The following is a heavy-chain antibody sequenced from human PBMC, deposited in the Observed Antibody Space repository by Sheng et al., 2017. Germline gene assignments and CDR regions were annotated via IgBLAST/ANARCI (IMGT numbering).Heavy chain of an antibody. Sequence: EVQLVESGGGLVQPGRSLRLSCVASGFTFGDDAMHWVRQAPGKGLEWVSGISWNSGTIVYADSVKGRFTISRDNAKNTLYLQMSSLRAEDTAIYYCATSMGSSGWYPYYYGIDVWGQGP. J-gene: IGHJ6*02. CDR2: ISWNSGTI. CDR1: GFTFGDDA. V-gene: IGHV3-9*01. D-gene: IGHD6-19*01. CDR3: ATSMGSSGWYPYYYGIDV.